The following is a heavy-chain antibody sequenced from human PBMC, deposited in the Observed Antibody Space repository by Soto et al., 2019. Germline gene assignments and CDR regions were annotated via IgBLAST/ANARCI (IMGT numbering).Heavy chain of an antibody. Sequence: QVQLQELGPGLVKPSGTLSLTCAVFGGSISNSNWWTWVRQPPGKGLDWIGEIFHSGSTNYNSSLMGRVTISVDKANNQFFLKLSSVTAADTAVYYCAHRPIVGAAIWGQGTLVTVSS. D-gene: IGHD1-26*01. CDR2: IFHSGST. J-gene: IGHJ4*02. CDR1: GGSISNSNW. V-gene: IGHV4-4*02. CDR3: AHRPIVGAAI.